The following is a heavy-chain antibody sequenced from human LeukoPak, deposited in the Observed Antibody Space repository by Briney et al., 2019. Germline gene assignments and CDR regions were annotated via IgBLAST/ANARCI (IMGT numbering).Heavy chain of an antibody. CDR2: IYHSGST. V-gene: IGHV4-38-2*02. CDR1: GYSISSGYY. Sequence: SETLSLTCTVSGYSISSGYYWGWIRQPPGKGLEWIGSIYHSGSTYYNPSLKSRVTISVDTSKNQFSLKLSSVTAADTAVYYCARHYDSSGYYPYYFGYWGQGTLVTVSS. CDR3: ARHYDSSGYYPYYFGY. J-gene: IGHJ4*02. D-gene: IGHD3-22*01.